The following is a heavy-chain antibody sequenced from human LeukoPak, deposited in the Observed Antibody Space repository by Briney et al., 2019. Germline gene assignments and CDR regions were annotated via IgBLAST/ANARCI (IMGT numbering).Heavy chain of an antibody. D-gene: IGHD1-26*01. V-gene: IGHV3-21*01. J-gene: IGHJ4*02. Sequence: GGSLRLSCAVSGFSFRSHTMNWVRQAPGKGLEWVSAISTSSTFINYADSVKGRFTVSRDNAKNSLYLQMNSLRVEDTGVYYCARDMTEWDLLRGDFDNWGQGTLVTVSS. CDR2: ISTSSTFI. CDR1: GFSFRSHT. CDR3: ARDMTEWDLLRGDFDN.